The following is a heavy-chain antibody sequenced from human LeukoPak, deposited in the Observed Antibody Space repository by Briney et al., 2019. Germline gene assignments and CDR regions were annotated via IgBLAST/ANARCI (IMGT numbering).Heavy chain of an antibody. D-gene: IGHD2-8*02. V-gene: IGHV4-59*08. CDR2: ISDIGSI. Sequence: PSETLSLTCTVSGGSISSYYWSWIRQPPGKGLEWIAYISDIGSINYNPSLKSRVTISLDTSKNQFSLKLSSVTAADTAVYYCAGHHPRNTVDFWGQGTLVTVS. CDR3: AGHHPRNTVDF. CDR1: GGSISSYY. J-gene: IGHJ4*02.